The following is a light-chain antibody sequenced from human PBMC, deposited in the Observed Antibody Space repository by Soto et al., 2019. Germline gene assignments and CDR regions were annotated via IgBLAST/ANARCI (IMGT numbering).Light chain of an antibody. Sequence: EIVMTQSPATLSVSPGERVALSCRASQSVSSHLAWYQKNPGQAPRLLVYGASTRDAGIPDRFSGSGSGTEFTLTISSLQSEDFAIYYCQQYNNWPRTFGQGTKVEI. CDR1: QSVSSH. CDR3: QQYNNWPRT. CDR2: GAS. V-gene: IGKV3-15*01. J-gene: IGKJ1*01.